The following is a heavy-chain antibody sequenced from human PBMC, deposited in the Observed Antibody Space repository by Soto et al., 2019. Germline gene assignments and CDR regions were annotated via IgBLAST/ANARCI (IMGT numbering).Heavy chain of an antibody. D-gene: IGHD3-22*01. CDR1: GYTFTSYG. Sequence: GASVKVSCKASGYTFTSYGISWVRQAPGQGLEWMGWISAYNGNTNYAQKLQGRVTMTTDTSTSTAYMELRSLRSDDTAVYYCARVPDSSGYLGTFWFSLLDGPTLDYWGQGTLVTVSS. CDR3: ARVPDSSGYLGTFWFSLLDGPTLDY. J-gene: IGHJ4*02. V-gene: IGHV1-18*01. CDR2: ISAYNGNT.